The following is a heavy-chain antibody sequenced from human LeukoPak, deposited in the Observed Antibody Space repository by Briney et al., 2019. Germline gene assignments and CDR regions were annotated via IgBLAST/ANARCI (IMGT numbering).Heavy chain of an antibody. D-gene: IGHD2-15*01. V-gene: IGHV1-69*04. CDR2: IIPILGIA. CDR1: GGTFSSYA. Sequence: GASVKVSCKASGGTFSSYAISWVRQAPGQGLEWMGRIIPILGIANYAQKFQGRVTITADKSTSTAYIELSSLRSEDTAVYYCAREINCSGGSCYDWFDPWGQGTLVTVSS. CDR3: AREINCSGGSCYDWFDP. J-gene: IGHJ5*02.